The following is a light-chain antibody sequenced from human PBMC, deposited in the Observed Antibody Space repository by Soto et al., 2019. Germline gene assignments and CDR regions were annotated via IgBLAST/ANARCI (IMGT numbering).Light chain of an antibody. CDR3: QQYGSSLTWT. J-gene: IGKJ1*01. V-gene: IGKV3-20*01. CDR2: AAS. Sequence: EVVLTQSPGTVSLSPGERATLSCRASQSVTSNYLAWYQQKPGQAPRLLIYAASSRDTGIPDRFSGSGSGTDFSLTITRLEPEDFAVYYCQQYGSSLTWTFGQGTKVEIK. CDR1: QSVTSNY.